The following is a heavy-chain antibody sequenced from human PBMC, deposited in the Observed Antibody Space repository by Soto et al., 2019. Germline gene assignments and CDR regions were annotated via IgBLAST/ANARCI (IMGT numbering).Heavy chain of an antibody. CDR2: IYPGDSET. CDR1: GYSFSNYR. D-gene: IGHD3-16*01. Sequence: GESLKISCKGSGYSFSNYRIVWVRQMPGKGLEWMGIIYPGDSETKYSPSFQGQVTISADKSINTAYLQWISLKASDTAMYYCASSHGGYYGMDVWGQGTTVTVSS. V-gene: IGHV5-51*01. CDR3: ASSHGGYYGMDV. J-gene: IGHJ6*02.